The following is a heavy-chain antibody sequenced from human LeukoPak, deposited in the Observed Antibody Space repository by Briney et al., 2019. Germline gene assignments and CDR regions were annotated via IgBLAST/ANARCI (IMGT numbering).Heavy chain of an antibody. J-gene: IGHJ3*02. Sequence: SETLSLTCTVSGVSISSYYWSWIRQPPGKGLEWIGYIYYSGSTNYNPSLKSRVTISVDTSRNQFSLKLSSVTAADTAVYYCARGRPMVRGVIMIPGAFDIWGQGTMVTVSS. CDR3: ARGRPMVRGVIMIPGAFDI. V-gene: IGHV4-59*01. D-gene: IGHD3-10*01. CDR2: IYYSGST. CDR1: GVSISSYY.